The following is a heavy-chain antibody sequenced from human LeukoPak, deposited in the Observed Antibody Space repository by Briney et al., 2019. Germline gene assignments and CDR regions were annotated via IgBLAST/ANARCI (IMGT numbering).Heavy chain of an antibody. CDR2: VHYSGTT. V-gene: IGHV4-59*08. CDR3: TRHENWVSSKGDSFHI. Sequence: SETLSLTCTVSGGSLSSYYWIWIRQPPGKGLEWIGYVHYSGTTTYNPSLKSRVTISVDTPKNQFSLKLSSVTAADTAVYYCTRHENWVSSKGDSFHIWGQGKMVTVSS. D-gene: IGHD7-27*01. CDR1: GGSLSSYY. J-gene: IGHJ3*02.